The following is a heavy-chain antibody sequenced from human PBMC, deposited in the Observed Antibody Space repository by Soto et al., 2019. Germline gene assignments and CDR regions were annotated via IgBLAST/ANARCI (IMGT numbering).Heavy chain of an antibody. V-gene: IGHV1-46*01. J-gene: IGHJ6*02. CDR2: INPSGGST. D-gene: IGHD3-9*01. CDR1: GGTFTSYY. CDR3: ARTRGRYFSGSGYYYYYYGMDV. Sequence: GASVKVSCKASGGTFTSYYMHWVRQAPGQGLEWMGIINPSGGSTSYAQKFQGRVTMTRDTSTSTVYMELSSLRSEDTAVYYCARTRGRYFSGSGYYYYYYGMDVWGQGTTVTVSS.